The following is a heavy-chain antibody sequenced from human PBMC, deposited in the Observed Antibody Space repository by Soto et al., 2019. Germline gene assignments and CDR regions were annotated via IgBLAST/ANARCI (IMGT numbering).Heavy chain of an antibody. CDR1: GFTFSSYA. J-gene: IGHJ6*02. CDR2: ISGSGGST. CDR3: AKVLDYGGNSDLYYYYGMDV. Sequence: GGSLRLSCAASGFTFSSYAMSWVRQAPGKGLEWVSAISGSGGSTYYADSVKGRFTISRDNSKNTLYLQMNSLRAEDTAVYYCAKVLDYGGNSDLYYYYGMDVWGQGTTVTVSS. V-gene: IGHV3-23*01. D-gene: IGHD4-17*01.